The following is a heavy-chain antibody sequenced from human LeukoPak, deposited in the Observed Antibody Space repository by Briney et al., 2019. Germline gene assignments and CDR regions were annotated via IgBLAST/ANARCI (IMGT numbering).Heavy chain of an antibody. Sequence: PGGSLRLSCAASGFPFSYYGFHWVRQAPGKGLEWVAFIRYDGNDKYYADSVKGRFTISRDNSKNMLYLEMNSLSTEDTAVYYCAKVRYCSGVNCYPDDNWGQGTLVTVSS. V-gene: IGHV3-30*02. CDR3: AKVRYCSGVNCYPDDN. CDR1: GFPFSYYG. J-gene: IGHJ4*02. CDR2: IRYDGNDK. D-gene: IGHD2-15*01.